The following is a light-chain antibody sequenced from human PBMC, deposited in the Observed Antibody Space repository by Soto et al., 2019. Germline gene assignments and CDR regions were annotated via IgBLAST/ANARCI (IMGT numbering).Light chain of an antibody. CDR1: SSDVGGYDY. CDR3: GYHAGSTVV. J-gene: IGLJ2*01. Sequence: QSALTQPPSASGSPGQSVTISCTGTSSDVGGYDYVSWFQQHPGKAPKVIIYDVIKRPSGVPDRFSGSKSSNTASLTVSGLQAEEEDDYCCGYHAGSTVVFGGGTKLTVL. V-gene: IGLV2-8*01. CDR2: DVI.